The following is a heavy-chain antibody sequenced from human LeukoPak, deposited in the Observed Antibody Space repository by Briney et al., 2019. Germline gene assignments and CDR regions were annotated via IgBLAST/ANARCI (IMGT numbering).Heavy chain of an antibody. V-gene: IGHV3-48*04. CDR1: GFTFSSYG. D-gene: IGHD3-22*01. CDR2: ISSSGSTI. Sequence: PGGSLRLSCAASGFTFSSYGMNWVRQAPGKGLEWVSYISSSGSTIYYADSVKGRFTISRDNAKNSLYLQMNSLRAEDTAVYYCAREGYDSSGYYWPFGYWGQGTLVTVSS. J-gene: IGHJ4*02. CDR3: AREGYDSSGYYWPFGY.